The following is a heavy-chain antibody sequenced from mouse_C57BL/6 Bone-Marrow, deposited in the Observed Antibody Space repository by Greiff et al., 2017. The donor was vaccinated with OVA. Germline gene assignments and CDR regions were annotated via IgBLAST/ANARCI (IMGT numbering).Heavy chain of an antibody. J-gene: IGHJ4*01. CDR1: GFTFSSYT. V-gene: IGHV5-9*01. CDR2: ISGGGGNT. D-gene: IGHD1-1*01. Sequence: EVMLVESGGGLVKPGGSLKLSCAASGFTFSSYTMSWVRQTPEKRLEWVATISGGGGNTYYPDSVKGRFTISRDNAKNTMYLQMSSLRSEDTALDDCARRDYYGSSYDAMDYWGQGTSVTVSS. CDR3: ARRDYYGSSYDAMDY.